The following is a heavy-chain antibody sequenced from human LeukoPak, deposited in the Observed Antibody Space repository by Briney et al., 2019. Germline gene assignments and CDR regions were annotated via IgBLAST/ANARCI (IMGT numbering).Heavy chain of an antibody. D-gene: IGHD4-17*01. CDR1: GGSISSGDYY. V-gene: IGHV4-30-4*01. J-gene: IGHJ5*02. Sequence: SQTLSLTCTVSGGSISSGDYYWSWIRQPPGKGLERIGYIYYSGSTYYNPSLKSRVTISVDTSKNQFSLKLSSVTAADTAVYYCARGGDYGDYGRDNWFDPWGQGTLVTVSS. CDR3: ARGGDYGDYGRDNWFDP. CDR2: IYYSGST.